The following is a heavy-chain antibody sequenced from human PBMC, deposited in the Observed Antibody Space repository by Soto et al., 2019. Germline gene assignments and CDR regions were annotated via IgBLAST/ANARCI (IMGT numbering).Heavy chain of an antibody. D-gene: IGHD3-3*01. CDR3: ARDKGPTIFGEYYFDY. Sequence: GGSLRLSCAASGFTFSSYGMHWVRQAPGKGLEWVAVIWYDGSNKYYADSVKGRFTISRDNSKNTLYLQMNSLRAEDTAVYYCARDKGPTIFGEYYFDYWGQGTLVTVSS. CDR1: GFTFSSYG. J-gene: IGHJ4*02. CDR2: IWYDGSNK. V-gene: IGHV3-33*01.